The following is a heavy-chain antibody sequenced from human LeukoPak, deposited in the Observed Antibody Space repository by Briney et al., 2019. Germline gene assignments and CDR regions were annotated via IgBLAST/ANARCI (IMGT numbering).Heavy chain of an antibody. V-gene: IGHV3-23*01. CDR2: ISDSGGST. CDR1: GFTFSNYA. Sequence: GGSLRLSCAASGFTFSNYAMSWVRQAPGKGLEWVSTISDSGGSTYYADSVKGRFTISRDNSKNTLYLQMNSLRAEDTAVYYCVRIAVETFDYWGQGTLVTVSS. D-gene: IGHD6-19*01. J-gene: IGHJ4*02. CDR3: VRIAVETFDY.